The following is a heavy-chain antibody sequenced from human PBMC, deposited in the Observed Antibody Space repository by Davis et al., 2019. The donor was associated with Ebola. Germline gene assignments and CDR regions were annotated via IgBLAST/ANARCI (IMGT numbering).Heavy chain of an antibody. D-gene: IGHD2/OR15-2a*01. V-gene: IGHV3-23*01. CDR1: GFIFRSYV. J-gene: IGHJ3*01. CDR2: FCTSGDT. Sequence: GESLKISCAASGFIFRSYVMSWVRQAPGKGLEWVSTFCTSGDTYYADSVKGRFTISRDNSKNTLYLQMNGLRVDDTAIYYCAKDNRNIWSEVWGQGTMVTVSS. CDR3: AKDNRNIWSEV.